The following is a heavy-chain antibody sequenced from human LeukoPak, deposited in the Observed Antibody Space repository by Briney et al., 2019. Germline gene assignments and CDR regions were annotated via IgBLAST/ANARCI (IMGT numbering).Heavy chain of an antibody. CDR2: ISYSGANS. D-gene: IGHD3-16*02. CDR1: GXTFSGSA. CDR3: ARDMQLST. V-gene: IGHV3-23*01. Sequence: TGGSLRLSCAASGXTFSGSAMSWVRQAPGEGLEWVSLISYSGANSYYTDSVRGRFTISRYNSKDTLFLQMNSLRAEDTAIYYCARDMQLSTWGLGTMVTVSS. J-gene: IGHJ3*01.